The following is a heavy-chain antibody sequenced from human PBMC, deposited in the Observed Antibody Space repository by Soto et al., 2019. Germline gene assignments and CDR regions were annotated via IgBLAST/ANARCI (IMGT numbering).Heavy chain of an antibody. CDR3: XXXXXXVAAATREDY. J-gene: IGHJ4*02. V-gene: IGHV3-74*01. CDR2: INSDGSST. CDR1: GFTFSSYW. Sequence: EVQLVESGGGLVQPGESLRLSCAASGFTFSSYWMHWVRQAPGKGLVWVSRINSDGSSTSYAGSVKGRFTISRDNAKNTLXLXXXSLRAEXTXXXXXXXXXXXVAAATREDYWGQGTLVTVSS. D-gene: IGHD2-15*01.